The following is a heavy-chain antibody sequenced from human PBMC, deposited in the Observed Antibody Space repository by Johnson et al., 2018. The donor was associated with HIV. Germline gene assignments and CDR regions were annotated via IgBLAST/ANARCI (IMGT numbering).Heavy chain of an antibody. CDR3: ARVIGYDNNGKAVDV. J-gene: IGHJ3*01. D-gene: IGHD3-22*01. Sequence: VQLVESGGGVVRPGGSLRLSCAASGFTFDDYGMSWVRQAPGKGLEWVSGINWNGGNTGYADAVTGRFTLSRDNAKNSLYLQMNSLRVEDTALYYCARVIGYDNNGKAVDVWGQGTMVTVSS. CDR2: INWNGGNT. CDR1: GFTFDDYG. V-gene: IGHV3-20*04.